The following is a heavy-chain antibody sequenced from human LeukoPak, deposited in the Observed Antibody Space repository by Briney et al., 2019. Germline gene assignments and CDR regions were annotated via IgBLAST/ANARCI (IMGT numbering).Heavy chain of an antibody. CDR3: ARDLRLFGMLNVFDY. D-gene: IGHD3-16*01. Sequence: PGRFLRLSCAACGCTFSSYGMHWVRQAPGKGLEWVAVVWYDGTNTYYADSVKGRFTISRDNSKNTLYLQMTSLRAEDTAVYYCARDLRLFGMLNVFDYWGQGTLVTVSS. J-gene: IGHJ4*02. CDR1: GCTFSSYG. CDR2: VWYDGTNT. V-gene: IGHV3-33*01.